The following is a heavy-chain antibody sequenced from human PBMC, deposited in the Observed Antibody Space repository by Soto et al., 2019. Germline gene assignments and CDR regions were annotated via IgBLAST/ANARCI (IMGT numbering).Heavy chain of an antibody. Sequence: ASVKVSCKASGYTFTSYYMHWVRQAPGQGLEWMGIINPSGGSTSYAQKFQGRVTMTRDTSTSTVYMELSSLRSEDTAVYYCARERPAIYSSSWSYYYGMDVWGQGTTVTVSS. CDR1: GYTFTSYY. J-gene: IGHJ6*02. D-gene: IGHD6-13*01. V-gene: IGHV1-46*01. CDR3: ARERPAIYSSSWSYYYGMDV. CDR2: INPSGGST.